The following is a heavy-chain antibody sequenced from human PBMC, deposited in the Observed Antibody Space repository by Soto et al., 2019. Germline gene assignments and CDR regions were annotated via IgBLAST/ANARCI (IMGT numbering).Heavy chain of an antibody. CDR2: IIPMFGIA. D-gene: IGHD2-2*01. Sequence: SVKVSCKGSGGTFNRYTITWVRQAPGQGLEWMGRIIPMFGIASYAQNFQGRVTITADKSTSTAYMELSSLRSEDTAVYYCARDSGRSDVVPPAISAMDVWG. CDR3: ARDSGRSDVVPPAISAMDV. CDR1: GGTFNRYT. V-gene: IGHV1-69*04. J-gene: IGHJ6*02.